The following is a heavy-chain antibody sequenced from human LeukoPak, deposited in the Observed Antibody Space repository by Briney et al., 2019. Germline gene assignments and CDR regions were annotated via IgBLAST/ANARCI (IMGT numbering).Heavy chain of an antibody. CDR1: GYTFTSYY. D-gene: IGHD6-13*01. J-gene: IGHJ4*02. Sequence: ASGKASCKASGYTFTSYYMHWVRQAVGHGLEWRGIINPSGGSTSYAQKFQGRVTMTRDTSTRTVYMELSSLRSEQTAGHCCARDLAAAGLFDYWGQGTLVTVSS. CDR3: ARDLAAAGLFDY. V-gene: IGHV1-46*01. CDR2: INPSGGST.